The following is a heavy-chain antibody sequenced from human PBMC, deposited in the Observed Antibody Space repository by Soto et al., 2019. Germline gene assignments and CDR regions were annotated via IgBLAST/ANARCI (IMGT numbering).Heavy chain of an antibody. D-gene: IGHD6-19*01. CDR2: ISAYNGNT. V-gene: IGHV1-18*01. Sequence: QVQLVQSGAEVKKPGASVKVSCKASGYTFTSYGISWVRQAPGQGLEWMGWISAYNGNTNYAQKLQGRVTMTTDTSTSTAYMELRSLRSDDTAVYYCASESSCGWYAKKAGVAFDIWGQGTMVTVSS. CDR3: ASESSCGWYAKKAGVAFDI. J-gene: IGHJ3*02. CDR1: GYTFTSYG.